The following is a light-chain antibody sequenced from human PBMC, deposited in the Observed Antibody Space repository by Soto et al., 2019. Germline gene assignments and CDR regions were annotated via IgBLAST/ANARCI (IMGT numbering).Light chain of an antibody. Sequence: QSALTQPPSASGSPGQSVTISCTGTSSDVGGYNYVSWYQQHPGNAPKLIISEVNKRPSGVPDRFSGSKSGNTASLTVSGLQGEDEADYYCSSYAGSGQVVFGGGTKLTVL. V-gene: IGLV2-8*01. J-gene: IGLJ2*01. CDR2: EVN. CDR1: SSDVGGYNY. CDR3: SSYAGSGQVV.